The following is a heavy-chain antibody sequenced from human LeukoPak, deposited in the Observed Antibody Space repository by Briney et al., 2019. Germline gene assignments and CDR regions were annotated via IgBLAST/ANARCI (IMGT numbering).Heavy chain of an antibody. V-gene: IGHV3-30-3*01. J-gene: IGHJ4*02. CDR2: ISDDGSRQ. D-gene: IGHD3-10*01. Sequence: GGSLRLSCAATGFTFSNYAIHWGRQAPGKGLEWVAFISDDGSRQHYADSVKGRFTISRDNSKNTLNLQMNSLRADDTAVYYCVKDRTGTYTLDYWGQGTLVTVSS. CDR3: VKDRTGTYTLDY. CDR1: GFTFSNYA.